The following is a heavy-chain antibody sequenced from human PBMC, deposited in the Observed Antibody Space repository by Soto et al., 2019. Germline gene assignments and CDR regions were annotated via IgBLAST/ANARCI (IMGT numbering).Heavy chain of an antibody. CDR1: GGTFSSYA. CDR2: IIPMLGTA. CDR3: ATSRSYSSSWYGRYFDY. D-gene: IGHD6-13*01. Sequence: QVQLVQSGAEVKKPGSSVKVSCKASGGTFSSYAITWVRQAPEEGLEWMGGIIPMLGTANYAQRFQGRVTISAEESTSTAYMELLSLRSEDTAVYYCATSRSYSSSWYGRYFDYWGQGTLVTVSS. V-gene: IGHV1-69*01. J-gene: IGHJ4*02.